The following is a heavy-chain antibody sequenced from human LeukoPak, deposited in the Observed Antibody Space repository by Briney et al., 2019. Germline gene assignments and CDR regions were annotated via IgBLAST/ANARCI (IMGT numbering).Heavy chain of an antibody. Sequence: GGSLRLSCAASGFTFSTYSMNWVRQAPGRGLEWVSAITNVGTYIYYADSVRGRFTISRDNAKNSLYLQMNSLRAEDTAVYYCARDPGSYCGGGCYSGGAFDIWGQGTMVTVSS. D-gene: IGHD2-21*02. V-gene: IGHV3-21*01. CDR1: GFTFSTYS. CDR2: ITNVGTYI. J-gene: IGHJ3*02. CDR3: ARDPGSYCGGGCYSGGAFDI.